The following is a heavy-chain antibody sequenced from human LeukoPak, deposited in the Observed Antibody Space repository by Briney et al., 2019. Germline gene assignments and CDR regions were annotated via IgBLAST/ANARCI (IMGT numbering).Heavy chain of an antibody. J-gene: IGHJ6*03. V-gene: IGHV3-30*02. CDR2: GRYDGSKK. Sequence: GGSLRLSCAASGFTFSTYGMHWVRQAPGKGLEGVAFGRYDGSKKYYTNSVKGRFTISRDNSKNTLYLQMNSLRAEDTAVYYCAKDQKRGYSYGYLFYYYYMDVWGKGTTVTISS. D-gene: IGHD5-18*01. CDR3: AKDQKRGYSYGYLFYYYYMDV. CDR1: GFTFSTYG.